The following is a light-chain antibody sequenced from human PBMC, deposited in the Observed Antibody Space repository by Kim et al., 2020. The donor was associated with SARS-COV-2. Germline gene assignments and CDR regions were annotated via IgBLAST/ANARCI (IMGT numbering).Light chain of an antibody. CDR3: QQYNSYSYT. CDR2: DAS. V-gene: IGKV1-5*01. J-gene: IGKJ2*01. CDR1: QSISRW. Sequence: DIQMTQSPSTLSASVGDRVTITCRASQSISRWLGWYQQKPGKAPKLLIYDASDLESGVPSRFSGDGFGTEFTLTISSLQPDDFATYYCQQYNSYSYTFSQGTKLEI.